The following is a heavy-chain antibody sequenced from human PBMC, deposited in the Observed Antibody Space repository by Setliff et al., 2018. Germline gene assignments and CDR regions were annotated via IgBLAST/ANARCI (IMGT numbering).Heavy chain of an antibody. CDR2: ISSRGIT. V-gene: IGHV3-11*01. D-gene: IGHD1-1*01. J-gene: IGHJ3*01. CDR3: ARDSGLTNTGAFDV. Sequence: PGGSLRLSCSASGFIFNNFWMSWVRQAPGKGLEGVSYISSRGITYYPDSVKVRFTIARDNAKNSVYLQMDSLREEDTAVYFCARDSGLTNTGAFDVWGKGAMVTVSS. CDR1: GFIFNNFW.